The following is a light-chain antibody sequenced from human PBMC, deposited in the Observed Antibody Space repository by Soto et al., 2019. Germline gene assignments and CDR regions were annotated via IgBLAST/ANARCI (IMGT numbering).Light chain of an antibody. V-gene: IGKV3-15*01. CDR2: GAS. CDR1: QSVGSL. Sequence: VLTQSPVTLSLSPGERAILSCRASQSVGSLLAWYQQKPGQAPRLLIYGASTRATGIPARFSGSGSGTEFTLTISSLQSEDFAVYYCQQYNKWPPITFGQGTRLENK. J-gene: IGKJ5*01. CDR3: QQYNKWPPIT.